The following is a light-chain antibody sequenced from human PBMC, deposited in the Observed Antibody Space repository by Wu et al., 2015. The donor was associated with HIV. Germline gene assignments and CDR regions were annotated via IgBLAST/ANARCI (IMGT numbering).Light chain of an antibody. Sequence: QSPSSLSASVGDTVSITCRASESISSYLSWYQHKPGTAPRLLIFAASTLQSGVASRFSGSGYGTDFTLTIRSLQVEDFATYYCQQYNSYSWTFGQGTKVEIK. J-gene: IGKJ1*01. CDR3: QQYNSYSWT. CDR1: ESISSY. V-gene: IGKV1-39*01. CDR2: AAS.